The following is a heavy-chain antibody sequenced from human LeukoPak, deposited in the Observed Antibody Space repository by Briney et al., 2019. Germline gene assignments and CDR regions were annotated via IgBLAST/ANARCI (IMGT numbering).Heavy chain of an antibody. V-gene: IGHV4-59*01. D-gene: IGHD6-13*01. Sequence: SETLSLTCTVSGGSISSYYWSWIRQPPGKGLEWIGYIYYSGSTNYNPSLKSRVTISVDTSKNQFSLKLSSVTAADTAVYYCARDEGGSSSWYYHMDVWGKGTTVTISS. CDR2: IYYSGST. J-gene: IGHJ6*03. CDR1: GGSISSYY. CDR3: ARDEGGSSSWYYHMDV.